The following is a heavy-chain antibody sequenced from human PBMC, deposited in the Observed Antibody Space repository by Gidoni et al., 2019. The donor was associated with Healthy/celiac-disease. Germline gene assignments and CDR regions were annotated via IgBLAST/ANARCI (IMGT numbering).Heavy chain of an antibody. CDR2: IIPILGIA. Sequence: QVQLVQSGAEGKKPGSSVKVSCKASGGTFSSYAISWVRQAPGQGLEWMGRIIPILGIANYAQKFQGRVTITADKSTSTAYMELSSLRSEDTAVYYCARDGGSTPGNYYYYGMDVWGQGTTVTVSS. V-gene: IGHV1-69*04. CDR1: GGTFSSYA. J-gene: IGHJ6*02. CDR3: ARDGGSTPGNYYYYGMDV. D-gene: IGHD2-15*01.